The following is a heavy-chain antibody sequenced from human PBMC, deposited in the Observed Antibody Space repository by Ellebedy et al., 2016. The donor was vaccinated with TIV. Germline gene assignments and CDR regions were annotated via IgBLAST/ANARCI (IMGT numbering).Heavy chain of an antibody. CDR3: ARGTKAGIGYSRDFDY. Sequence: GESLKISXAASGFTFSSYGMHWVRQAPGKGLEWVAVIWYDGSNKYYADSVKGRFTISRDNSKNTLYLQMNSLRAEDTAVYYCARGTKAGIGYSRDFDYWGQGTLVTVSS. CDR2: IWYDGSNK. CDR1: GFTFSSYG. J-gene: IGHJ4*02. D-gene: IGHD6-13*01. V-gene: IGHV3-33*01.